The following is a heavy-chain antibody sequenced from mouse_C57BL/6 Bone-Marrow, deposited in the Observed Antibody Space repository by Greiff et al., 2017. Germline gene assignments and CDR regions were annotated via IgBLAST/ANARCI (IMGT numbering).Heavy chain of an antibody. CDR2: IDPENGDT. Sequence: VQLQQSGAELVRPGASVKLSCTASGFNIKDDYMHWVKQRPEQGLEWIGWIDPENGDTEYASKFQGKATITADTSSNTAYLQLSSLTSADTAVEYCTRYDGYPYYYAMDYGGQGTSVTVSA. V-gene: IGHV14-4*01. CDR1: GFNIKDDY. J-gene: IGHJ4*01. D-gene: IGHD2-3*01. CDR3: TRYDGYPYYYAMDY.